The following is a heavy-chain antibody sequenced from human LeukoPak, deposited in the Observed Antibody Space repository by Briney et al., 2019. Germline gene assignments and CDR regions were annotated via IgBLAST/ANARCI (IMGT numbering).Heavy chain of an antibody. CDR2: INPNSGGT. Sequence: GASVKVSCKASGYTFTGYYMHWGHQAPGKGLGWMGWINPNSGGTNYAQKFQGRVTMTRDTSISTAYMELSSLRSEDTAVYYCASLGDIAAAGKNWGQGTLVTVSS. J-gene: IGHJ4*02. V-gene: IGHV1-2*02. D-gene: IGHD6-13*01. CDR3: ASLGDIAAAGKN. CDR1: GYTFTGYY.